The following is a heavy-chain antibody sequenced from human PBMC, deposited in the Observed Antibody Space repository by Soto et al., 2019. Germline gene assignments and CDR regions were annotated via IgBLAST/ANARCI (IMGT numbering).Heavy chain of an antibody. CDR3: ARLYYDYV. J-gene: IGHJ6*02. CDR2: ISYDSDTI. D-gene: IGHD3-3*01. V-gene: IGHV3-48*02. Sequence: GGSLRLSCAGSGFTFGTYSMNWVRQAAGKGLEWIAYISYDSDTIQYADSVKGRFTISRDNAKNSLYLQMNSLRDEDTAVYSCARLYYDYVWGQGTTVTVSS. CDR1: GFTFGTYS.